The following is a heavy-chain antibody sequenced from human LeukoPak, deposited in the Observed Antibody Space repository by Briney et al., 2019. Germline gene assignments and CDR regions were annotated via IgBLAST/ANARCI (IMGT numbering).Heavy chain of an antibody. J-gene: IGHJ4*02. D-gene: IGHD3-16*02. CDR2: INPNNGGT. CDR1: GYTLTDYY. V-gene: IGHV1-2*02. Sequence: ASVKVSCKASGYTLTDYYLFWVRQAPGQGLEWMGWINPNNGGTNYAQKFQGRVTITADKSTSTAYMELSSLRSEDTAVYYCAREKSAAYYDYVWGSYQDGYYFDYWGQGTLVTVSS. CDR3: AREKSAAYYDYVWGSYQDGYYFDY.